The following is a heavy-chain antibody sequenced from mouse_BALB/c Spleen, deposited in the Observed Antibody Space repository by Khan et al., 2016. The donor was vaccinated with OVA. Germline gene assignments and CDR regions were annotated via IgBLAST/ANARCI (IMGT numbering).Heavy chain of an antibody. V-gene: IGHV3-2*02. Sequence: EVQLQESGPGQVKPSQSLSLTCTVTGYSITSGYGWNWIRQFPGNKLEWMVYISYSGSTNYNPSLTRRIFITRDTSKNQFFLQLNSVTTEDTATYYYARTARIKYWGQGTTLTVSS. D-gene: IGHD1-2*01. CDR3: ARTARIKY. J-gene: IGHJ2*01. CDR1: GYSITSGYG. CDR2: ISYSGST.